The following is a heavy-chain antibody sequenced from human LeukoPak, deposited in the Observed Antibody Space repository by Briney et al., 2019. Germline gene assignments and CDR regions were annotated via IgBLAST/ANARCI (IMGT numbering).Heavy chain of an antibody. D-gene: IGHD1-7*01. CDR1: GFTFSSYA. V-gene: IGHV3-30-3*01. Sequence: GRSLRLSCAASGFTFSSYAMHWVRQAPGKGLEWVAVISYDGSNKYYADSVKGRFTISRDNSKNTLYLQMNSLRAEDTAVYYCAKDSGNPDTVTHNWNYVGYYFDYWGQGTLVTVSS. CDR2: ISYDGSNK. J-gene: IGHJ4*02. CDR3: AKDSGNPDTVTHNWNYVGYYFDY.